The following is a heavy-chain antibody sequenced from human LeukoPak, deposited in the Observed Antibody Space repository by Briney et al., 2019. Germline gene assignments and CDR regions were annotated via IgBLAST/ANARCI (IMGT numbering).Heavy chain of an antibody. Sequence: GGSLRLSCAASGLTFNNYAMTWVRQAPGKGLEWVSFISGSGGSTFYADSVKGRFIISRDNSKNTLFLQMNSLRAEDAAVYYCAKGGAGRAPFDCWGQGTLVTVSS. CDR2: ISGSGGST. CDR1: GLTFNNYA. J-gene: IGHJ4*02. D-gene: IGHD1-14*01. V-gene: IGHV3-23*01. CDR3: AKGGAGRAPFDC.